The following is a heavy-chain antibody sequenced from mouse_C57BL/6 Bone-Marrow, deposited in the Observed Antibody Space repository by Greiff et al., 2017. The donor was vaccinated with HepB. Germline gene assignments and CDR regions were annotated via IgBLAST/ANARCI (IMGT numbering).Heavy chain of an antibody. D-gene: IGHD2-4*01. V-gene: IGHV6-3*01. CDR1: GFTFSNYW. CDR2: IRLKSDNYAT. CDR3: TGGLYYDYTWFAY. J-gene: IGHJ3*01. Sequence: EVKVVESGGGLVQPGGSMKLSCVASGFTFSNYWMNWVRQSPEKGLEWVAQIRLKSDNYATHYAESVKGRLTISRDDSKSSVYLQMNNLRAEDTGIYYCTGGLYYDYTWFAYWGQGTLVTVSA.